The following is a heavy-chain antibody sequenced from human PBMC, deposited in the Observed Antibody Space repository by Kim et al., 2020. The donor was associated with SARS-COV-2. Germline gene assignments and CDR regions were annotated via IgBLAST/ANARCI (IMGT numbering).Heavy chain of an antibody. J-gene: IGHJ3*01. Sequence: GGSLRLSCAASGFTFSSYTMTWVRQAPGKGLEWVAHISGSGHQTFYADSVKGRFTVSRDNFQNTLNLQMSSLRAEDTAGYYCAKDKTLTTNSFWGAFDV. CDR3: AKDKTLTTNSFWGAFDV. V-gene: IGHV3-23*01. D-gene: IGHD7-27*01. CDR2: ISGSGHQT. CDR1: GFTFSSYT.